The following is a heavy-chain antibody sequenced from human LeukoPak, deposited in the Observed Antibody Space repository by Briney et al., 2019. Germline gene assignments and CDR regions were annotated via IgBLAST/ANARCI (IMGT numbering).Heavy chain of an antibody. CDR3: AREVEMATIKYFDY. CDR1: GGSISSGSYY. J-gene: IGHJ4*02. Sequence: PSETLSLTCTVSGGSISSGSYYWSWIRQPPGKGLEWIGYIYYSGSTNYNPSLKSRVTISVDTSKNQFSLKLSSVTAADTAVYYCAREVEMATIKYFDYWGQGTLVTVSS. V-gene: IGHV4-61*01. CDR2: IYYSGST. D-gene: IGHD5-24*01.